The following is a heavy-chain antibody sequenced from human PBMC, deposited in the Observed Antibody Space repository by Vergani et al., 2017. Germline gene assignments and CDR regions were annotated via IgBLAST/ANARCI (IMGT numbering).Heavy chain of an antibody. CDR3: ARWGNEKRLYS. Sequence: QVQLVESEGGVVQPGRSLTLSCVASGFTFSSHGMHWVRQAPGKGLEWVAVIWYDGSNKYYGDSVKGRFTISRDNSKNTLYLQMNSLRVEDTAVYYCARWGNEKRLYSWGHGTLVTVSS. CDR1: GFTFSSHG. D-gene: IGHD1-1*01. CDR2: IWYDGSNK. V-gene: IGHV3-33*01. J-gene: IGHJ5*01.